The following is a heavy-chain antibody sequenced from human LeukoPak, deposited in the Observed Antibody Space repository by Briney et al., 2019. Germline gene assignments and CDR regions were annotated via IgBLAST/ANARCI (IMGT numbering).Heavy chain of an antibody. CDR2: ITPTGGST. CDR1: GYTFPSYF. J-gene: IGHJ4*02. V-gene: IGHV1-46*01. D-gene: IGHD6-6*01. CDR3: SRTAARRFDY. Sequence: ASVKVSCKSSGYTFPSYFMHWVRPAPGQGLEWMGIITPTGGSTTYAQKFQGRVTMTRDTSTSTVYMELSSLRSDDTAVYYCSRTAARRFDYWGQGTLVTVSS.